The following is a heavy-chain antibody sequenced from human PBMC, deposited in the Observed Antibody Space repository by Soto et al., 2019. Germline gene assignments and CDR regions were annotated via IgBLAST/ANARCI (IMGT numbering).Heavy chain of an antibody. V-gene: IGHV4-31*03. D-gene: IGHD5-12*01. CDR2: IYYSGST. CDR3: ARMWRGYSGYPGYNWFDP. J-gene: IGHJ5*02. Sequence: QVQLQESGPGLVKPSQTLSLTCTVSGGSISSGGYYWSWILQHPGKGLEWIGYIYYSGSTYYNPSLKSRVTISVDTSKNQFSLKLSSVTAADTAVYYCARMWRGYSGYPGYNWFDPWGQGTLVTVSS. CDR1: GGSISSGGYY.